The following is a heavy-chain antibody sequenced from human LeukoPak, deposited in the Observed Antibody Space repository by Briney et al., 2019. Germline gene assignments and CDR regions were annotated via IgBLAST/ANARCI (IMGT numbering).Heavy chain of an antibody. D-gene: IGHD2-2*01. CDR1: GGSISSSPYF. Sequence: SETLSLTCSVSGGSISSSPYFWGWIRQPPGKGLEWIGNFYYSGSTYYNPSLKSRITISTDTSKNQFSLRLTSVTAADTAVYYCARVRYCSSSSCPWGQGTLVTVSS. CDR3: ARVRYCSSSSCP. J-gene: IGHJ5*02. V-gene: IGHV4-39*01. CDR2: FYYSGST.